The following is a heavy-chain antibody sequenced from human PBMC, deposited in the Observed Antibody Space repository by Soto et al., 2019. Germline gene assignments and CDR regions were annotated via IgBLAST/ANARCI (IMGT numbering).Heavy chain of an antibody. J-gene: IGHJ4*02. Sequence: QVQVVQSGAEVKKPGSSVKVSCKASGGTFSSYAVSWVRQAPGQGLEWMGGIIPIIGTAEYAEKFQGRVTIIADESTSTAYMELSSLRPEDTAVYYCARATKGGYCSGGSCHSFDYWGQGTLVSVSS. V-gene: IGHV1-69*01. CDR1: GGTFSSYA. CDR2: IIPIIGTA. CDR3: ARATKGGYCSGGSCHSFDY. D-gene: IGHD2-15*01.